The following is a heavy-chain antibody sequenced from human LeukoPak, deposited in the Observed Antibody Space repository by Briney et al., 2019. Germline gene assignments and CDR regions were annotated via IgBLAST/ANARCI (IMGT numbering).Heavy chain of an antibody. V-gene: IGHV3-23*01. Sequence: PGGSLRLSCAASGFTFSRNGMTWVRQAPGKGLGWVSAISGSGGSTYYADSVKGRFTISRDNSKNTLYLQMNSLGAEDTAVYYCAKDAVVDYYGSGSYYPGGYMDVWGKGTTVTISS. CDR2: ISGSGGST. J-gene: IGHJ6*03. D-gene: IGHD3-10*01. CDR1: GFTFSRNG. CDR3: AKDAVVDYYGSGSYYPGGYMDV.